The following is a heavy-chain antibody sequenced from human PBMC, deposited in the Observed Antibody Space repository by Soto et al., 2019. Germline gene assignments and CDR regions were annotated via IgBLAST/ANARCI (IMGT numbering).Heavy chain of an antibody. Sequence: EVQLLESGGGLVQPGGSLRLSCAASGFTFSSYAMSWVRQAPGKGLEWVSAISGSGGSTYYADSVKGRFTISRDNSKNTLYLQMNRLRAEDTAVYYCPNSYYDYLWGSYRYPYYFDYWGQGPLVTVSS. D-gene: IGHD3-16*02. CDR2: ISGSGGST. V-gene: IGHV3-23*01. CDR3: PNSYYDYLWGSYRYPYYFDY. J-gene: IGHJ4*01. CDR1: GFTFSSYA.